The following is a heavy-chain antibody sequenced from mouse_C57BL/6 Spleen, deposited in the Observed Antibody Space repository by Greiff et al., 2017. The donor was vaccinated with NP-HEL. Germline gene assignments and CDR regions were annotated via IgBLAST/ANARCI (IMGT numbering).Heavy chain of an antibody. CDR2: IYPGDGDT. CDR1: GYAFSSSW. Sequence: VQLQQSGPELVKPGASVKISCKASGYAFSSSWMNWVKQRPGKGLEWIGRIYPGDGDTNYNGKFKGKATLTADKSSSTAYMQLSSLTSEDSAVYFCVRQTYGNSWYFDVWGTGTTVTVSS. J-gene: IGHJ1*03. V-gene: IGHV1-82*01. D-gene: IGHD2-1*01. CDR3: VRQTYGNSWYFDV.